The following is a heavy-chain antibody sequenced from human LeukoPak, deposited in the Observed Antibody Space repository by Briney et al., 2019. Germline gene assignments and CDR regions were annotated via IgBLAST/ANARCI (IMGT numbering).Heavy chain of an antibody. J-gene: IGHJ4*02. Sequence: SEPLSLTCTVSGDSISSGGYYWRWIRQHPGKGLEWIGYIYYSGSTYYNPSLKSRVTISVDTSKNQFSLKLSSVTAADTAVYYCARAPVYYFDYWGQGTLVTVSS. CDR3: ARAPVYYFDY. CDR1: GDSISSGGYY. V-gene: IGHV4-31*03. CDR2: IYYSGST.